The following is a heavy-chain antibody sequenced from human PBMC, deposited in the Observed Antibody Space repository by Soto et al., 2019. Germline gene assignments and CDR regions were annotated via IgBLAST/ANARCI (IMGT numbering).Heavy chain of an antibody. J-gene: IGHJ4*02. CDR2: ISYDGRNK. D-gene: IGHD2-15*01. V-gene: IGHV3-30-3*01. CDR1: GFTFSRST. CDR3: ARDRGGGGV. Sequence: VQLVESGGGVVQPGRSLRPSCAASGFTFSRSTMYWFRRPPGKGLEWVTIISYDGRNKYYAASVKARFTISRDNSKNTLYLHMNSLRTEDTAVYYCARDRGGGGVWGQGTLVTVSS.